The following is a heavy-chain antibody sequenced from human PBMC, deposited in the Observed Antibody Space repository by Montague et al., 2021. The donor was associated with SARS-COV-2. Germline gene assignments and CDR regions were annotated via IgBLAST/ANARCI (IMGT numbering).Heavy chain of an antibody. CDR1: GFSFSSYW. V-gene: IGHV3-7*01. CDR3: VRERKSKGALVGYSRNWAQRPGNFYYGMDA. CDR2: INEDGSEK. J-gene: IGHJ6*02. D-gene: IGHD6-13*01. Sequence: SLRLSCAASGFSFSSYWMSWVRQAPGKGLEWVATINEDGSEKHYVDSVKGRFTISGDYAKNSLFLHMNSLTGEDTAVYYCVRERKSKGALVGYSRNWAQRPGNFYYGMDAWGQGTTVSVSS.